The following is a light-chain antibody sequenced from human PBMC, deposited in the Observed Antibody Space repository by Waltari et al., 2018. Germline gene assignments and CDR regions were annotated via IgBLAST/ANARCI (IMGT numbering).Light chain of an antibody. CDR2: WAS. Sequence: DNVMTQSPDSLAESMGERATSNCKTSQSVLYSSNNKNYLAWYKQKPGQPPKLLIYWASTRESGVPDRFSGSGSGTDFTLTISSLQAEDVAVYYCQQYYSTPFTFGQGTRLEIK. CDR3: QQYYSTPFT. V-gene: IGKV4-1*01. J-gene: IGKJ5*01. CDR1: QSVLYSSNNKNY.